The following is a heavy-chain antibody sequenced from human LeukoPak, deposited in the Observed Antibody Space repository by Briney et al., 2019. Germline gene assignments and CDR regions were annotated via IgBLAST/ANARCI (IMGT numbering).Heavy chain of an antibody. CDR1: GGSISSSSYY. CDR2: IYYSGST. Sequence: SETLSLTCTVSGGSISSSSYYWGWIRQPPGKGLEWIGSIYYSGSTYYNLSLKSRVTISVDTSKNQFSLKLSSVTAADTAVYYCARDGDSSGYYGWFDPWGQGTLVTVSS. D-gene: IGHD3-22*01. CDR3: ARDGDSSGYYGWFDP. V-gene: IGHV4-39*07. J-gene: IGHJ5*02.